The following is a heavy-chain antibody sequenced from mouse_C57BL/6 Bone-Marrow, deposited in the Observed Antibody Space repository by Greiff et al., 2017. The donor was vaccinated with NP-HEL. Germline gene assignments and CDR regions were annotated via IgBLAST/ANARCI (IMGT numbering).Heavy chain of an antibody. CDR3: ARQGLIYYDYCYYAMDY. Sequence: EVMLVESGGDLVKPGGSLKLSCAASGFTFSSYGMSWVRQTPDKRLEWVATISSGGSYTYYPDSVKGRFTISRDNAKNTLYLQMSSLKSEDTAMYYCARQGLIYYDYCYYAMDYWGQGTSVTVSS. J-gene: IGHJ4*01. D-gene: IGHD2-4*01. CDR1: GFTFSSYG. V-gene: IGHV5-6*02. CDR2: ISSGGSYT.